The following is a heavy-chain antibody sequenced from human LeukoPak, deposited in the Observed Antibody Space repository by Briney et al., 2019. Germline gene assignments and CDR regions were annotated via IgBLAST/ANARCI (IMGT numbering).Heavy chain of an antibody. D-gene: IGHD6-19*01. CDR1: GFTFSSYE. J-gene: IGHJ3*02. V-gene: IGHV3-48*03. CDR2: ISSTGSTI. Sequence: PGGSLRLSCAATGFTFSSYEMNWVRQAPGKGLEWISYISSTGSTIYYADFVKGRFTISRDNAKNSLYLELSGLRPEDTAMYYCAKAITAVAGYDAFDIWGQGTLVSVSS. CDR3: AKAITAVAGYDAFDI.